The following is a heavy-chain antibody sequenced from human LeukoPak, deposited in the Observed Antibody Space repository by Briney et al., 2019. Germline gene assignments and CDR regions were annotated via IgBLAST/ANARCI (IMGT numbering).Heavy chain of an antibody. CDR3: AKAVKGSYGPKRLQWEAVDY. J-gene: IGHJ4*02. Sequence: AGGSLRLSCAASGFTFSSYAMSWVRQAPGKGLEWVSAISGSGGSTYYADSVKGRFTISRDNSKNTLYLQMNSLRAEDTAVYYCAKAVKGSYGPKRLQWEAVDYWGQGTLVTVSS. CDR1: GFTFSSYA. CDR2: ISGSGGST. V-gene: IGHV3-23*01. D-gene: IGHD5-24*01.